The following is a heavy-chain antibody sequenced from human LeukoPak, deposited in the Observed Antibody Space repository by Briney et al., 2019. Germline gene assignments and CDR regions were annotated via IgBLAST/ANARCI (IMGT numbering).Heavy chain of an antibody. V-gene: IGHV4-4*07. Sequence: SETLSLTCTVSGGSISSYYWSWIRQPAGKGLEWIGRIYTSGSTNYNPSLKSRVTMSVDTSKNQFSLKLSSVTAADTAVYYCARDWGYCSSTSCYYYFDYWGQGTLVTVSS. D-gene: IGHD2-2*01. CDR3: ARDWGYCSSTSCYYYFDY. CDR1: GGSISSYY. CDR2: IYTSGST. J-gene: IGHJ4*02.